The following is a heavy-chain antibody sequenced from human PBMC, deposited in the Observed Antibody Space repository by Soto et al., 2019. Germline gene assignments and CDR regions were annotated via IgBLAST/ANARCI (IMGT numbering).Heavy chain of an antibody. D-gene: IGHD2-15*01. J-gene: IGHJ4*02. CDR1: GFTFSDHY. CDR3: VTPGHGGTGFDY. V-gene: IGHV3-72*01. Sequence: GGSLRLACVVSGFTFSDHYMGWVRQAPGKGLEWVGRIRNKAKSYTTDYAASVKGRLTISRDDSKNSLYLQMNSLKAEDTAVYYCVTPGHGGTGFDYWGQGTLVTVSS. CDR2: IRNKAKSYTT.